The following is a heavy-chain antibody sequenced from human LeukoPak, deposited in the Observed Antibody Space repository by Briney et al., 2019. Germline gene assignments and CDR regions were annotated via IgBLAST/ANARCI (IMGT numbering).Heavy chain of an antibody. V-gene: IGHV4-39*01. J-gene: IGHJ6*03. CDR1: GFTFSTYA. Sequence: PGGSLRLSCAASGFTFSTYAISWVRQPPGKGLEWIGSIYYSGSTYYNPSLKSRVTISVDTSKNQFSLKLSSVTAADTAVYYCARNNYYDSSGYYYYYYMDVWGKGTTVTISS. CDR3: ARNNYYDSSGYYYYYYMDV. CDR2: IYYSGST. D-gene: IGHD3-22*01.